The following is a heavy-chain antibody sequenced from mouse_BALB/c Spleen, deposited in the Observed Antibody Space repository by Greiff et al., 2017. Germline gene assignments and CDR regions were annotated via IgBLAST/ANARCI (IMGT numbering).Heavy chain of an antibody. CDR1: GFTFSDYY. J-gene: IGHJ4*01. CDR3: ARGVRYAMDY. D-gene: IGHD5-1*01. V-gene: IGHV5-4*02. Sequence: EVQRVESGGGLVKPGGSLKLSCAASGFTFSDYYMYWVRQTPKKRLEWVATISDGGSYTYYPDSVKGRFTISRDNAKNNLYLQMSSLKSEDTAMYYCARGVRYAMDYWGQGTSVTVSS. CDR2: ISDGGSYT.